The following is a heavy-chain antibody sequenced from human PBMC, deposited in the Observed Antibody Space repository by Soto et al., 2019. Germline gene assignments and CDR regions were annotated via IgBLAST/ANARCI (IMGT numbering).Heavy chain of an antibody. V-gene: IGHV4-59*02. CDR1: GGSVNNYY. D-gene: IGHD4-17*01. J-gene: IGHJ4*02. CDR2: MYFSGST. Sequence: QVQLQESGPGLVKPSETLSLTCSVSGGSVNNYYWNWIRQPPGKGLEWIGHMYFSGSTNYNPCLKSRVTMSVDTSKNQFSLQLRSVTSADTAVYYCARRTRSLGPFDYWGQGTLLTVSS. CDR3: ARRTRSLGPFDY.